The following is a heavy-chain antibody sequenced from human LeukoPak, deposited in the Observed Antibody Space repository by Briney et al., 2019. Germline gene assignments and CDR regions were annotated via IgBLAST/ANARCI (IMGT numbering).Heavy chain of an antibody. CDR1: GFNFDTYA. V-gene: IGHV3-30*19. J-gene: IGHJ4*02. CDR3: ARETLSGSYEGYFDY. Sequence: PGRSLRLSCAASGFNFDTYAMHWVRQAPGKGLEWVAVISYDGSNKYYADSVKGRFTISRDNSKNTLYLQMNSLRAEDTAVYYCARETLSGSYEGYFDYWGQGTLVTVSS. D-gene: IGHD1-26*01. CDR2: ISYDGSNK.